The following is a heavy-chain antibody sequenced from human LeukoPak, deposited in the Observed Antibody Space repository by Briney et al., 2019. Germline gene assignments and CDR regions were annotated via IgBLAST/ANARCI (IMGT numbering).Heavy chain of an antibody. CDR1: GFSLSTSGMC. D-gene: IGHD2-8*02. CDR2: IDWDDDK. V-gene: IGHV2-70*11. CDR3: ARSTTTHREPGGYPLGDY. Sequence: ESGPALVKPTQTLTLTCTFSGFSLSTSGMCVSWIRQPPGKALEWLARIDWDDDKYYSTSLKTRLTISKDTSKNQVVLTMTNMDPVDTATCYCARSTTTHREPGGYPLGDYWGQGTLVTVSS. J-gene: IGHJ4*02.